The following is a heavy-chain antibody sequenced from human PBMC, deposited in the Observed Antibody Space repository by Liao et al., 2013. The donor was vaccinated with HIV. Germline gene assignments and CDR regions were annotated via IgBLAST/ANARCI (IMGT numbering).Heavy chain of an antibody. V-gene: IGHV4-39*07. J-gene: IGHJ3*02. CDR1: GGSISSSSYY. CDR3: ARDPFIWLADDAFDI. D-gene: IGHD3-9*01. Sequence: QLQLQESGPGLVKPSETLSLTCTVSGGSISSSSYYWGWIRQPPGKGLEWIGSIYYSGSTYNNPSLKSRVTISVDTSKNQFSLKLSSVTAADTAVYYCARDPFIWLADDAFDIWGQGTMVTVSS. CDR2: IYYSGST.